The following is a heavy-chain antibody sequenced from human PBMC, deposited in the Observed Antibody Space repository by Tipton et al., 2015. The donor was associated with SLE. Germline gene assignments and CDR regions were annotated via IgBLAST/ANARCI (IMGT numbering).Heavy chain of an antibody. CDR3: TRGDF. Sequence: TLSLTCTVSGDSISSFGYYWTWIRQHPGEGLGWVGFISYHGNTYYNASLQSRLTISRDTSNNQFSLMLTSVTAADTAIYYCTRGDFWGQGILVAVSS. V-gene: IGHV4-31*03. J-gene: IGHJ4*02. CDR1: GDSISSFGYY. CDR2: ISYHGNT.